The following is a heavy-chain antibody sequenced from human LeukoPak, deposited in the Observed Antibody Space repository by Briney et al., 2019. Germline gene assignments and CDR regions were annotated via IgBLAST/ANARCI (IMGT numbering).Heavy chain of an antibody. CDR1: GGSFSGCY. D-gene: IGHD6-19*01. J-gene: IGHJ4*02. Sequence: PSETLSLTCAVYGGSFSGCYWSWIRQPPGKGLEWIAEINHSGSTNYNPSLKSRVTISVDTSKNQFSLKMSSVTAADTAMYYCAITSSGWYGGFDYWGQGTLVTVSS. CDR2: INHSGST. CDR3: AITSSGWYGGFDY. V-gene: IGHV4-34*01.